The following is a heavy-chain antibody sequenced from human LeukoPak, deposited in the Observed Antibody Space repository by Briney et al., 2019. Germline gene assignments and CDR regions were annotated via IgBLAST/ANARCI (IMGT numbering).Heavy chain of an antibody. Sequence: ASVKVSCKASGYTFTAYYMHWVRQAPGQGLEWVGWINSGSGDTNYAQRFQGRVTMTRDTSISTAYMELSRLRSDDTAVYYCARVWGYAANLNYWGQGTLVTVSS. CDR1: GYTFTAYY. CDR2: INSGSGDT. CDR3: ARVWGYAANLNY. J-gene: IGHJ4*02. V-gene: IGHV1-2*02. D-gene: IGHD3-16*01.